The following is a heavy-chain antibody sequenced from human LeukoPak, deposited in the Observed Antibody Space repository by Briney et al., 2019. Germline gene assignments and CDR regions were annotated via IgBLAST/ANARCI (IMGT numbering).Heavy chain of an antibody. CDR1: GGTFSSYA. D-gene: IGHD1-26*01. V-gene: IGHV1-69*13. CDR2: IIPIFGTA. CDR3: ARDGPSVGAVYYFDY. Sequence: SVKVSCKASGGTFSSYAISWVRQAPGQGLEWMGGIIPIFGTANYAQKFQGRVTITADESTSTAYMELSSLRSDDTAVYYCARDGPSVGAVYYFDYWGQGTLVTVSS. J-gene: IGHJ4*02.